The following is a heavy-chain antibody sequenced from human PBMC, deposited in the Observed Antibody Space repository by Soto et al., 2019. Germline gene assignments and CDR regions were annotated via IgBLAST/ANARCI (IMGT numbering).Heavy chain of an antibody. CDR2: IYRSGSA. CDR1: GGSINSGGYS. CDR3: AVSGRGGLDV. J-gene: IGHJ6*02. D-gene: IGHD3-10*01. V-gene: IGHV4-30-2*01. Sequence: QLQLQESGSGLVKPSQKLSLTCTVSGGSINSGGYSWSWIRQPPGKGLEWIGYIYRSGSAYYSPSLQIRVTISVDTSKNHFSLNRTSVTAADTAVYYCAVSGRGGLDVWGQGTTVTVSS.